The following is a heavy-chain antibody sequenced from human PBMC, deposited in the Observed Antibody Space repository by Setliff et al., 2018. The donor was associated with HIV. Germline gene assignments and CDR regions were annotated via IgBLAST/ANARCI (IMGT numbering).Heavy chain of an antibody. CDR2: IGTAGDT. CDR1: GFTFSTYD. Sequence: PGGSLRLSCAASGFTFSTYDMHWVRQATGKGLEWASGIGTAGDTYYSGSVKGRITISRENAKNSLYLQMNSLRAGDTAVYYCARAKEISTYGLDYWGQGTLVTVS. CDR3: ARAKEISTYGLDY. D-gene: IGHD2-2*01. V-gene: IGHV3-13*01. J-gene: IGHJ4*02.